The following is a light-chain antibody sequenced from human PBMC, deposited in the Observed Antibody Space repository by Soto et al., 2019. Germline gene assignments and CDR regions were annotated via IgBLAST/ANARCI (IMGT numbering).Light chain of an antibody. CDR1: SPNIGNDY. J-gene: IGLJ7*01. V-gene: IGLV1-51*02. CDR2: ENN. CDR3: ETWGSSLSAAV. Sequence: QSVLTQPPSVSAAPGQKVAISCSGSSPNIGNDYVSWYQQLPGTAPKLLIYENNKRPSGIPDRFSGSKSGTSATLGITGLQSGDEADYYCETWGSSLSAAVFGGGTQLTVL.